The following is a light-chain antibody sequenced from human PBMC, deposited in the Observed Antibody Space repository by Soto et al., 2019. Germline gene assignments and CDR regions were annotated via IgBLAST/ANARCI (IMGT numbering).Light chain of an antibody. CDR1: HSVDIY. V-gene: IGKV3-11*01. Sequence: ETVLTQSPATLSLSPGERATLSCRASHSVDIYLAWYQQKPGQAPRLLIYDASNRATGIPDRLTGSGSGTDFTLTISSLEPEDFAVYYCQQRKHWPPLTFGGGTKVEIK. CDR3: QQRKHWPPLT. J-gene: IGKJ4*01. CDR2: DAS.